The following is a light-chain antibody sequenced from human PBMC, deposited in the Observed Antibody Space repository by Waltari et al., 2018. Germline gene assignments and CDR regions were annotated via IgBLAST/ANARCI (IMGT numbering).Light chain of an antibody. CDR3: QQTASAPIT. CDR2: SAS. J-gene: IGKJ1*01. Sequence: DIQMTQSPSPLSASVGDRVTITCRASQNIFNYLYWYHQKLGKAPKLLISSASILQSGVPSRFGGSGFGTDFALTITGLQPEDFGTYYCQQTASAPITFGRGTKVDIK. V-gene: IGKV1-39*01. CDR1: QNIFNY.